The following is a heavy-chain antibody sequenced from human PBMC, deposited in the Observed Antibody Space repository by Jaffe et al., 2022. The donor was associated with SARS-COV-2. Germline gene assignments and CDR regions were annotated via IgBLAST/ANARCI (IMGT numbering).Heavy chain of an antibody. D-gene: IGHD3-10*01. J-gene: IGHJ4*02. CDR1: GFTFSSYA. V-gene: IGHV3-30*04. Sequence: QVQLVESGGGVVQPGRSLRLSCAASGFTFSSYAMHWVRQAPGKGLEWVAVISYDGSNKYYADSVKGRFTISRDNSKNTLYLQMNSLRAEDTAVYYCARDGSGSYRGYFDYWGQGTLVTVSS. CDR2: ISYDGSNK. CDR3: ARDGSGSYRGYFDY.